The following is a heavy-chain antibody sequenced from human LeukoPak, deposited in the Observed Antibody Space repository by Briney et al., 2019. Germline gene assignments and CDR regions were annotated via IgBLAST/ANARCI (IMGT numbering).Heavy chain of an antibody. Sequence: PGGSLRLSCGVSGFTFSTYEMNWVRQAPGKGLEWVSKISSSGSTIDYADSVKGRFTISRDNAKKSLYLQMNNLRAEDTAIYYCAREAPHYYGSGSYYNPGMDVWGQGTTVTVSS. D-gene: IGHD3-10*01. V-gene: IGHV3-48*03. CDR1: GFTFSTYE. CDR2: ISSSGSTI. J-gene: IGHJ6*02. CDR3: AREAPHYYGSGSYYNPGMDV.